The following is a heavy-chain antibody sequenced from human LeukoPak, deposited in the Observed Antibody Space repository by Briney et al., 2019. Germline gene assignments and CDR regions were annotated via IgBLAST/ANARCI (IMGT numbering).Heavy chain of an antibody. D-gene: IGHD2-2*02. Sequence: SETLSLTCAVYGGSFSGYYWTCLRQPPGKGLEWLGEINHSGSTNYNPSLKSRVTISVDTSNNQFSLNMSSVTAADTAVYYCARTPCSSTSCYTGYSDYWGQGTLVTVSS. CDR2: INHSGST. V-gene: IGHV4-34*01. J-gene: IGHJ4*02. CDR1: GGSFSGYY. CDR3: ARTPCSSTSCYTGYSDY.